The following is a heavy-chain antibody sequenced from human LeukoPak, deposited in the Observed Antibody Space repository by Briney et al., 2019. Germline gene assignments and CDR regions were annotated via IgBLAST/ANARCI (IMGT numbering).Heavy chain of an antibody. D-gene: IGHD2-15*01. J-gene: IGHJ4*02. CDR3: VKRYCSGGSCYQFDY. CDR2: ISSNGANT. Sequence: GGSLRLSCSASGFTFSNYAMHWVRQAPGKGLEYVSAISSNGANTYYADSVKGRVTISRDNSKNTLFLQLSSLRVQDTAVYYCVKRYCSGGSCYQFDYWGQGTLVIVSS. CDR1: GFTFSNYA. V-gene: IGHV3-64D*09.